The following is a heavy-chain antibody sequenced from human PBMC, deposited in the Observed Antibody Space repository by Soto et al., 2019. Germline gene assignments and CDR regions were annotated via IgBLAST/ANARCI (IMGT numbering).Heavy chain of an antibody. Sequence: QVQLVQSGAEVKKPGASVKVSCKASGYTFKFYGITWVRQAPGQGLEWMGWISGFNVNTNYEADLQGRVTMTTDTSTSTAYMELRGLRSDDTAVYYCARIGVSSGHEAPDFDSWGQGTLVTVSS. D-gene: IGHD3-16*01. CDR3: ARIGVSSGHEAPDFDS. J-gene: IGHJ4*02. CDR1: GYTFKFYG. V-gene: IGHV1-18*01. CDR2: ISGFNVNT.